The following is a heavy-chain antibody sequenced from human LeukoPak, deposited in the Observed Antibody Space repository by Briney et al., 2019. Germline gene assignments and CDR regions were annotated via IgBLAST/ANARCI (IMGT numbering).Heavy chain of an antibody. D-gene: IGHD6-19*01. J-gene: IGHJ3*02. CDR2: IYSGGST. CDR3: AKRFSSGWRYAFDI. Sequence: GGSLRLSCAASEFSVGSNYMTWVRQAPGKGLEWVSLIYSGGSTYYADSVKSRFTISRDNSKNTLYLQMNSLRAEDTAIYYCAKRFSSGWRYAFDIWGQGTMVTVSS. V-gene: IGHV3-66*01. CDR1: EFSVGSNY.